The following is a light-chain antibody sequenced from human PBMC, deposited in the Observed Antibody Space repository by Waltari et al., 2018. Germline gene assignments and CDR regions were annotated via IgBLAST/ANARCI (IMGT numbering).Light chain of an antibody. CDR1: QSINDW. CDR3: QQYDAFSGYT. Sequence: DIQMTQSPSTLAASIGDRVTVTCRASQSINDWLAWYQQKPGKAPKLLIYQASTLQSGVPSRFSGSGSGTEFTLTISSLQPDDFATYYCQQYDAFSGYTFAQGTKLEIK. CDR2: QAS. J-gene: IGKJ2*01. V-gene: IGKV1-5*03.